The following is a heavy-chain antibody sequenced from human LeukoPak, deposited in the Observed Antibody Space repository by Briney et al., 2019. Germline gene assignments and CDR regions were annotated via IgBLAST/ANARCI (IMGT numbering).Heavy chain of an antibody. V-gene: IGHV3-7*03. D-gene: IGHD3-22*01. CDR3: ARSYAITMIDYYFDC. CDR1: GFIFKEYW. J-gene: IGHJ4*02. CDR2: IKEDGSET. Sequence: GGSLRLSCAASGFIFKEYWMNWVRQVPGKGLECLANIKEDGSETYYADSVKGRFTISRDNSKNTLYLQMNSLRAENTAVYYCARSYAITMIDYYFDCWGQGTLVTVSS.